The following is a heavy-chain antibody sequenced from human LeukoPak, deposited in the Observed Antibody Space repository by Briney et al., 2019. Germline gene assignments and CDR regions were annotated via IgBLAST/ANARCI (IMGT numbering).Heavy chain of an antibody. V-gene: IGHV3-30*03. J-gene: IGHJ6*02. CDR1: GFTFSSYG. D-gene: IGHD5-18*01. Sequence: PGGSLRLSCAASGFTFSSYGMHWVRQAPGKGLEWVAVISYDGSNKYYADSVKGRFTISRDNSKNTLYLQMNSLRAEDTAVYYCARDLSGYSYGPGDVWGQGTTVTVSS. CDR3: ARDLSGYSYGPGDV. CDR2: ISYDGSNK.